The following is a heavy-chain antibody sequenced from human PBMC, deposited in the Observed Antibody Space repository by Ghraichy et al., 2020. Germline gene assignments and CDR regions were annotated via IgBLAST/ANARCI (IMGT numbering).Heavy chain of an antibody. D-gene: IGHD6-19*01. Sequence: ASVKVSCKASGYTFIAYYMHWVRQAPGQGLEWMGRLNPNSGGAVYAQKFQGRVTMTRDTSVTTAYMELASLRSDDTAVYYCARRMPPNESSHEAFDVWGQGTKVIVS. CDR1: GYTFIAYY. V-gene: IGHV1-2*06. J-gene: IGHJ3*01. CDR2: LNPNSGGA. CDR3: ARRMPPNESSHEAFDV.